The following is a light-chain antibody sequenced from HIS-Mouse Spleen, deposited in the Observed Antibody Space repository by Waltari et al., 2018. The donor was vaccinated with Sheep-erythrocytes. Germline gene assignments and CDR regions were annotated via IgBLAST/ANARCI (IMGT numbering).Light chain of an antibody. V-gene: IGLV2-11*01. CDR3: CSYAGSYNHV. CDR2: DVS. Sequence: QSALTQPRSVSWPPGQSVSISCTGTSSYAGGYNYVSWYHQHPGKAPKLMIYDVSKRPSGVPDRFSGSKSGNTASLTISGLQAEDEADYYCCSYAGSYNHVFATGTKVTVL. J-gene: IGLJ1*01. CDR1: SSYAGGYNY.